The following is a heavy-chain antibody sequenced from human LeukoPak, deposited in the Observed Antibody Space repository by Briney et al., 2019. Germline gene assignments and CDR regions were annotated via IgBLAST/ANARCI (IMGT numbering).Heavy chain of an antibody. CDR3: AKGHHASPYFDY. CDR1: GFTFSPVW. Sequence: GGSLRLSCAASGFTFSPVWMHWVRQAPGKGLMWVSHIINDGSYTTYADSVKGRFTISRDNAKNTVYLQMNSLRAEDTAVYYCAKGHHASPYFDYWGQGTLVTVSS. CDR2: IINDGSYT. D-gene: IGHD1-14*01. J-gene: IGHJ4*02. V-gene: IGHV3-74*01.